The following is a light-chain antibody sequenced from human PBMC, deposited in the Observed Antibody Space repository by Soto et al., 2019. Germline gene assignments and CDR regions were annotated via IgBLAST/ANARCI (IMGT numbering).Light chain of an antibody. CDR1: QSVSNNY. Sequence: IVLTQYPDTLSLSPGERASLSCMASQSVSNNYLAWYQQKPGQAPRLLIYGASNRATGIPDRFSGSGSGTDFTLTISRLEPEDFAVYYCLQHFISGTFGQGTKVDIK. CDR3: LQHFISGT. CDR2: GAS. V-gene: IGKV3-20*01. J-gene: IGKJ1*01.